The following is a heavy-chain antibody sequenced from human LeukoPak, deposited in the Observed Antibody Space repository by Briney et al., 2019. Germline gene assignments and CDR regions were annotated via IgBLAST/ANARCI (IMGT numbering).Heavy chain of an antibody. CDR3: VRSGHSNGWYSFDY. CDR1: GFSFSSYS. D-gene: IGHD6-19*01. J-gene: IGHJ4*02. V-gene: IGHV3-48*01. CDR2: ISSYTIT. Sequence: GGSLRLSCAAAGFSFSSYSMNWVRQAPGKRLEWIAYISSYTITYYADFVKGRFTISRDNAKKSLDLQMNSLRAEDTAVYYCVRSGHSNGWYSFDYWGLGALVTVSS.